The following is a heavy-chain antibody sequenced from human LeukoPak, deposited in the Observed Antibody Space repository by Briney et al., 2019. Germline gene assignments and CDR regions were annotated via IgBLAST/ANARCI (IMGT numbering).Heavy chain of an antibody. CDR2: ISNDGTNE. Sequence: GRSLRLSCAASGFRFNTYGMHWVRQAPGKGLEWVALISNDGTNEYYGDSVKGRFTISRDNSKNTLYLQMNSLRAEDTAVYYCAKSNKYYYDSSGYSPPYYYYGMDVWGQGTTVTVSS. J-gene: IGHJ6*02. CDR1: GFRFNTYG. D-gene: IGHD3-22*01. CDR3: AKSNKYYYDSSGYSPPYYYYGMDV. V-gene: IGHV3-30*18.